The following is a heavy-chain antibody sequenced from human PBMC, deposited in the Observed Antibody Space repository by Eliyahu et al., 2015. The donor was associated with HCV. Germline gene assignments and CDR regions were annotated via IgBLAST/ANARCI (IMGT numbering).Heavy chain of an antibody. V-gene: IGHV5-51*01. Sequence: EVQLVQSGAEVKKXGESLKISCKGSGXRFTSYWIGWVRXMPGKGLEXXGIIYGGDSDTRYSPSFQGQVTISADKSINTAYLQWSSLKASDTAMYYCARRGRDTTITTKGLADSWGQGTLVTVSS. CDR1: GXRFTSYW. D-gene: IGHD1-20*01. CDR3: ARRGRDTTITTKGLADS. CDR2: IYGGDSDT. J-gene: IGHJ4*02.